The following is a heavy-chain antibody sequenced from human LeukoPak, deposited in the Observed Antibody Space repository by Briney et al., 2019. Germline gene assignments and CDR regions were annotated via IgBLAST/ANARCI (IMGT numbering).Heavy chain of an antibody. Sequence: GGSRRLSCAASGFTFSNAWMTWVRQAPGKGLEWVGRIYRNADGGTTDYAAPVKGRFTIPRDDSKNTLYLQMNSLKTEDTAVYYCTTDSYCSTTTCYASSNYYYGLDAWGQGTSVTVSS. CDR2: IYRNADGGTT. V-gene: IGHV3-15*05. CDR3: TTDSYCSTTTCYASSNYYYGLDA. J-gene: IGHJ6*02. D-gene: IGHD2-2*01. CDR1: GFTFSNAW.